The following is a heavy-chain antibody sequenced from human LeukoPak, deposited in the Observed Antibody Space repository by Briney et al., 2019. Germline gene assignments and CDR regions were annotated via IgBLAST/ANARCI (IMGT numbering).Heavy chain of an antibody. V-gene: IGHV1-46*01. CDR3: ARVSVPSSLWDGMDV. Sequence: GASVKVSCKASGYTFTNYYMHWVRQAPGQGLEWMGIINPSGGSTSYAQKFQGRVTMTRDTSTSTVYMELSSLRSEDTAVYYCARVSVPSSLWDGMDVWGQGTTVTVSS. D-gene: IGHD6-6*01. CDR2: INPSGGST. J-gene: IGHJ6*02. CDR1: GYTFTNYY.